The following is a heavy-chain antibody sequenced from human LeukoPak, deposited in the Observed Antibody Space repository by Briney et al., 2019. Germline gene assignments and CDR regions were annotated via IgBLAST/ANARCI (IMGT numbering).Heavy chain of an antibody. V-gene: IGHV4-30-4*07. Sequence: SETLSLTCVVSGDSISSGGYSWNWIRQPPGKGLEWIGYMYNSGTTSYNPSLKSRVTMSVGTSKNQFSLKLSSVTAADTALYYCARGWGPAYCGGDCHRHFDYWGQGTLVTVSS. CDR2: MYNSGTT. J-gene: IGHJ4*02. CDR1: GDSISSGGYS. CDR3: ARGWGPAYCGGDCHRHFDY. D-gene: IGHD2-21*02.